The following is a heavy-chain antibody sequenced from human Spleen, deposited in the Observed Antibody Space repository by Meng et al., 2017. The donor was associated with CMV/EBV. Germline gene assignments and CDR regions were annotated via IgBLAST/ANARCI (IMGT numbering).Heavy chain of an antibody. CDR1: GFTVNTYA. D-gene: IGHD3-22*01. CDR3: VRDQGGESMIAVLIERFGMDV. CDR2: ISYDGSNK. J-gene: IGHJ6*02. V-gene: IGHV3-30*04. Sequence: GESLKISCAASGFTVNTYAMHWVRQAPGKGLAWVAVISYDGSNKYTADSVQGRLTISRDNSKNNLYLQKNSLTVEDTAVYYCVRDQGGESMIAVLIERFGMDVWGQGTTVTVSS.